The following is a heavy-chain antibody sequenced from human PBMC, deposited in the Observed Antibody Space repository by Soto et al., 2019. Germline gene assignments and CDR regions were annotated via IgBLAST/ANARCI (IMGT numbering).Heavy chain of an antibody. CDR1: GYTLTELS. Sequence: GASVKVSCKVSGYTLTELSMHWVRQAPGKGLEWMGGFDPEDGETIYAQKFQGRVTMTEDTSTDTAYMELSSLRSEDTDVYYCANSGDPSDAFDIWGQGRMVTVS. J-gene: IGHJ3*02. V-gene: IGHV1-24*01. CDR3: ANSGDPSDAFDI. D-gene: IGHD3-10*01. CDR2: FDPEDGET.